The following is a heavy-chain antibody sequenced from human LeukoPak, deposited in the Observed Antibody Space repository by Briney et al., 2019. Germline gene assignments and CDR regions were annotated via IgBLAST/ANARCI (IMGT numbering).Heavy chain of an antibody. J-gene: IGHJ4*02. D-gene: IGHD5-12*01. Sequence: GGSLRLSCAASGFTFSSYSMNWVRQAPGKGLEWVSSISSSSSYIYYADSVKGRFTISRDNAKNSLYLQMNSLGAEDTAVYYCATNIVATIGVFDYWGQGTLVTVSS. CDR3: ATNIVATIGVFDY. CDR2: ISSSSSYI. CDR1: GFTFSSYS. V-gene: IGHV3-21*01.